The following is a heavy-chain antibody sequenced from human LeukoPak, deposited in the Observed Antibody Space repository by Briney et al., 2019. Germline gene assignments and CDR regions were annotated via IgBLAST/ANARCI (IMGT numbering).Heavy chain of an antibody. CDR2: IWYDGSNK. D-gene: IGHD5-18*01. CDR1: GFTFSSYG. J-gene: IGHJ4*02. Sequence: PGRSLRLSCAASGFTFSSYGMHWVRQAPGKGLEWVAVIWYDGSNKYYADSVKGRFTISRDNSKNTLYLQMNSLRAEDTAVHYCARVGYSYALYYFDYWGQGTLVTVSS. V-gene: IGHV3-33*01. CDR3: ARVGYSYALYYFDY.